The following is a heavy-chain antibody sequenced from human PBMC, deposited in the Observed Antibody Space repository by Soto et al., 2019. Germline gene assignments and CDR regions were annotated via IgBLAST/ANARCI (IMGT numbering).Heavy chain of an antibody. J-gene: IGHJ5*02. CDR1: GGSFSGYY. D-gene: IGHD4-17*01. Sequence: SETLSLTCAVYGGSFSGYYWSWIHQPPGKGLEWIGEINHSGSTNYNPSLKSRVTISVDTSKNQFSLKLSSVTAADTAVYYCARGPSGPSTVGWFDPWGQGTLVTVSS. CDR2: INHSGST. V-gene: IGHV4-34*01. CDR3: ARGPSGPSTVGWFDP.